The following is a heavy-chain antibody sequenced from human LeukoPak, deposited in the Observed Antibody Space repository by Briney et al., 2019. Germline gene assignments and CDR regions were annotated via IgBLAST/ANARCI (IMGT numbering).Heavy chain of an antibody. CDR2: IHYDSSTE. CDR1: GFAFSSYG. V-gene: IGHV3-30*02. CDR3: AKVKGKTQYSSGWFYFDY. D-gene: IGHD6-19*01. Sequence: PGGSLRLSCAASGFAFSSYGMHWVRQAPGKGLEWVAYIHYDSSTEDYADSVKGRFTISRDNSKNTLYLQMNSLRAEDTAVYYCAKVKGKTQYSSGWFYFDYWGQGTLVTVSS. J-gene: IGHJ4*02.